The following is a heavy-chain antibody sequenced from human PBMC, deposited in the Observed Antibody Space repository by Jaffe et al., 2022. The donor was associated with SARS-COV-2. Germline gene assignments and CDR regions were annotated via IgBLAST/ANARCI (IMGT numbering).Heavy chain of an antibody. CDR3: ARLQGAQLWPHDAFDI. J-gene: IGHJ3*02. D-gene: IGHD5-18*01. V-gene: IGHV1-2*06. CDR1: GYTFTGYY. CDR2: INPNSGGT. Sequence: QVQLVQSGAEVKKPGASVKVSCKASGYTFTGYYMHWVRQAPGQGLEWMGRINPNSGGTNYAQKFQGRVTMTRDTSISTAYMELSRLRSDDTAVYYCARLQGAQLWPHDAFDIWGQGTMVTVSS.